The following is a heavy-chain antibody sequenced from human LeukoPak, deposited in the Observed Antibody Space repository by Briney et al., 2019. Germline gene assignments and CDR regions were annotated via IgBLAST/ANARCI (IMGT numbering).Heavy chain of an antibody. CDR2: INHSGST. Sequence: SETLSLTCTVSGGSISSSSYYWGWIRQPPGKGLEWIGEINHSGSTNYNPSLKSRVTISVDTSKNQFSLKLSSVTAADTAVYYCARTSWSHYAFDIWGQGTMVTVSS. D-gene: IGHD2-8*01. CDR1: GGSISSSSYY. J-gene: IGHJ3*02. CDR3: ARTSWSHYAFDI. V-gene: IGHV4-39*07.